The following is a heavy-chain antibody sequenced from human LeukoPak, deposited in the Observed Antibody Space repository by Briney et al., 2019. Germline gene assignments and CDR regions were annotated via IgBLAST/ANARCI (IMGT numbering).Heavy chain of an antibody. CDR2: ISSSSSYT. Sequence: GGSLRLSCAASGFTFSDYDMSWIRQAPGKGLEWVSDISSSSSYTNYADSVKGRFTISRDNAKNSLYLQMNSLRAEDTAVYYCASSPRSNYYDSSDHYWGQGTLVTVSS. D-gene: IGHD3-22*01. J-gene: IGHJ4*02. CDR3: ASSPRSNYYDSSDHY. V-gene: IGHV3-11*06. CDR1: GFTFSDYD.